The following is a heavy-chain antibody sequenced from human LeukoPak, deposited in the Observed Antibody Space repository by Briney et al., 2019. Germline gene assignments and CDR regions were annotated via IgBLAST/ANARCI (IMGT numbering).Heavy chain of an antibody. Sequence: GASVKVSCKASGYTFTGYYMHWVRQAPGQGLEWMGWINPNSGGTNYAQKFQGRVTMTRGTPISTAYMELSRLRSDDTAVYYCARASHAAARFNWFDPWGQGTLVTVSS. D-gene: IGHD2-2*01. V-gene: IGHV1-2*02. J-gene: IGHJ5*02. CDR3: ARASHAAARFNWFDP. CDR2: INPNSGGT. CDR1: GYTFTGYY.